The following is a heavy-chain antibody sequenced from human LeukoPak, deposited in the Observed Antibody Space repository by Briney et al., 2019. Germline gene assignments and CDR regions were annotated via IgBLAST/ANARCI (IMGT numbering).Heavy chain of an antibody. D-gene: IGHD3-9*01. CDR3: ANLHTLRYFDWLFR. V-gene: IGHV1-2*02. J-gene: IGHJ4*02. CDR2: INPNSGGT. Sequence: ASVKVSCKASGYTFTGYYMHWVRQAPGQGLEWMGWINPNSGGTNYAQKFQGRVTMTRDTSISTAYMELSRLRSDDTAVYYCANLHTLRYFDWLFRWGQGTLVTVSS. CDR1: GYTFTGYY.